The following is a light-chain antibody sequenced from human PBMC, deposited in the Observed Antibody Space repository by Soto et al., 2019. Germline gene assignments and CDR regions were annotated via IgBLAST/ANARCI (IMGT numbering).Light chain of an antibody. CDR1: SSDVGGYNY. CDR2: EVS. Sequence: QSALTQPASMSGSPGQSITISCTGTSSDVGGYNYVSWYQQHPGNAPKLMIYEVSHRPSGVSDRFSGSKSGNTASLTIAGLQAEYDDDSYCSSYTTRNTLVVFGGGTKVTVL. V-gene: IGLV2-14*01. CDR3: SSYTTRNTLVV. J-gene: IGLJ3*02.